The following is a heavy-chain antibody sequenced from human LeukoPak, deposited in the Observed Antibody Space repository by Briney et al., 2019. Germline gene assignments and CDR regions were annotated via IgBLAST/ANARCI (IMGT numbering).Heavy chain of an antibody. CDR2: ISAYNGNT. J-gene: IGHJ4*02. V-gene: IGHV1-18*01. CDR3: ASMVLAAAGFNYFDY. Sequence: ASVKVSCKASGYTFTSYGISWVRQAPGQGLEWMGWISAYNGNTNYARKLQGRVTMTTDTSTSTAYMELRSLRSDDTAVYYCASMVLAAAGFNYFDYWGQGTLVTVSS. CDR1: GYTFTSYG. D-gene: IGHD6-13*01.